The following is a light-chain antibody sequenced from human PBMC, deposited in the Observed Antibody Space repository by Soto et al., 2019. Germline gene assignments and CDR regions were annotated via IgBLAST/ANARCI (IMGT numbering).Light chain of an antibody. CDR3: QQYFRSLVE. Sequence: EVVLTQSPDTLSLSPGERATLSCRASQSVSARFLAWYQHRPGQVPRLLISATSTRAPGIPDRFSGSGSGTDFTLTISSLEPEDVAVYYCQQYFRSLVEFGQGTKVEIK. J-gene: IGKJ1*01. CDR2: ATS. V-gene: IGKV3-20*01. CDR1: QSVSARF.